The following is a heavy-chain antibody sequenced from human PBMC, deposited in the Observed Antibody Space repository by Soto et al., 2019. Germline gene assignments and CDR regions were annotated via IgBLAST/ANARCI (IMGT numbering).Heavy chain of an antibody. J-gene: IGHJ4*02. D-gene: IGHD4-17*01. Sequence: PSETLSLTCTVSGGSISSSSYYWGWIRQPPGKGLEWIGSIYYSGSTYYNPSLKSRVTISVDTSKNQFSLKLSSVTAADTAVYFFSMSMTTVVTIDYWGQGTLVTVSS. CDR3: SMSMTTVVTIDY. V-gene: IGHV4-39*01. CDR2: IYYSGST. CDR1: GGSISSSSYY.